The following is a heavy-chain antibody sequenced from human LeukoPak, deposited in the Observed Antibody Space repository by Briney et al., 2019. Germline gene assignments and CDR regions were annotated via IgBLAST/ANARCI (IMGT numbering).Heavy chain of an antibody. CDR3: ARGRYTFYALTPSLYYFDY. V-gene: IGHV4-34*01. J-gene: IGHJ4*02. CDR1: GGSFSGYY. D-gene: IGHD2/OR15-2a*01. Sequence: SETLSLTCAVYGGSFSGYYWSWIRQPPGKGLEWIGEINHSGSTNYNPSLKSRVTISVDTSKNQFSLKLSSVTAADTAVYYCARGRYTFYALTPSLYYFDYWGQGTLVTVSS. CDR2: INHSGST.